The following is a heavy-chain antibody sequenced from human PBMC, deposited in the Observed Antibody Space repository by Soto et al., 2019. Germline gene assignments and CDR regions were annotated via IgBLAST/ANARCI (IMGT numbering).Heavy chain of an antibody. D-gene: IGHD6-19*01. V-gene: IGHV4-30-4*01. Sequence: QVRLQESGPGLVKPSQTLSLTCTVSGGSISSGDYYWSWIRQPPGKGLEWIGYIYYSGSTYYNPSLTSRVTISVDTSKNQFSLNLSSVTAADTAVYYCARERPDGCKLDPWGQGTLVTVSS. CDR1: GGSISSGDYY. CDR3: ARERPDGCKLDP. CDR2: IYYSGST. J-gene: IGHJ5*02.